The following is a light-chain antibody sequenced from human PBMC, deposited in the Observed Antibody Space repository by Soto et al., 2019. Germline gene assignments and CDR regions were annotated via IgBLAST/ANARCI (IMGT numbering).Light chain of an antibody. CDR2: DAS. V-gene: IGKV3-15*01. CDR3: QQYDIWPPYT. Sequence: VMTQSPASLSASPGEGVTLSCRASQNIRSSLAWYQQRPGQAPRLLIYDASTRATGIPPRFSGGGSGTEFTVTISSLQSEDFAIYYCQQYDIWPPYTFGQGTKVDIK. CDR1: QNIRSS. J-gene: IGKJ2*01.